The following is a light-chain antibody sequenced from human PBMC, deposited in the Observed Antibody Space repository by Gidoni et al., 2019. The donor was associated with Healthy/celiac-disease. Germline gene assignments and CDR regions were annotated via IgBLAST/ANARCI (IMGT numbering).Light chain of an antibody. J-gene: IGKJ1*01. Sequence: ELVLTQSQGTLSLSPGERATLSCRASQSVSSSYLAWYQQTPGQAPRLLIYGASSRATGIPDRFSGSGSGTDFTLTISRLVPEDFAVYYCQLYGSSPWTFGQGTKVEIK. V-gene: IGKV3-20*01. CDR1: QSVSSSY. CDR3: QLYGSSPWT. CDR2: GAS.